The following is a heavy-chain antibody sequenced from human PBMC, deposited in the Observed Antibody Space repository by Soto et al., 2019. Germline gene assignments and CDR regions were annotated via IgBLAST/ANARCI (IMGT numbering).Heavy chain of an antibody. D-gene: IGHD2-21*01. J-gene: IGHJ6*02. CDR1: GYSFTSYW. V-gene: IGHV5-51*01. CDR3: ARVGEHIVGAPGPNYIYGMDV. Sequence: GESLKISCKGSGYSFTSYWIGWVRQMPGKGLEWMGIIYPGDSDTRYSPSFQGQVTISADKSISPAYLPWSSLKASDTAMYYCARVGEHIVGAPGPNYIYGMDVWGQGTTVTVSS. CDR2: IYPGDSDT.